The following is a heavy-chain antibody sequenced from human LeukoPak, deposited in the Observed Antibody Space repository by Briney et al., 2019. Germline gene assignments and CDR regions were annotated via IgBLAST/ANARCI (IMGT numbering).Heavy chain of an antibody. Sequence: GGSLRLSCEGSAFIFSGHWMNWVRQTPGKGLEWVASIKEDGSERQYVDSVKGRFSISRDNTKGSLFLQLNSLRAEDTAVYYCARVVGSGWFFWFDPWGQGTLVTVSS. CDR1: AFIFSGHW. CDR3: ARVVGSGWFFWFDP. D-gene: IGHD6-19*01. V-gene: IGHV3-7*03. J-gene: IGHJ5*02. CDR2: IKEDGSER.